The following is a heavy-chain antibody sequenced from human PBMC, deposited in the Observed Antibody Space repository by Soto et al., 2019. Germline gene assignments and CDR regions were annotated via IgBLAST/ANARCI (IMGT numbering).Heavy chain of an antibody. CDR2: ISAYNGNT. D-gene: IGHD3-10*01. CDR3: ARLTMVRGAENVQLDYYYYGMDV. Sequence: QVQLVQSGAGVKKPGGSVKVSCKASGYTFTSYGISWVRQAPGQGLEWMGWISAYNGNTNYAQKLPGRVTMTTDTSTSTAYMELRSLRSDDTAVYYCARLTMVRGAENVQLDYYYYGMDVWGQGTTVTVSS. J-gene: IGHJ6*02. V-gene: IGHV1-18*04. CDR1: GYTFTSYG.